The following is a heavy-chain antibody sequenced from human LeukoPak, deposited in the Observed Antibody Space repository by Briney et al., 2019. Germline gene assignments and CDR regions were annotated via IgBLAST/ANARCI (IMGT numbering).Heavy chain of an antibody. CDR1: GGSISSSSYY. CDR3: ARLRTGYYYYYMDV. J-gene: IGHJ6*03. D-gene: IGHD3/OR15-3a*01. V-gene: IGHV4-39*01. Sequence: SETLSLTCTVSGGSISSSSYYWGWIRQPPGKGVEWIESIYYSGSTNYNLSVKSRVNISENTAKNQFSLKLSSVTAADTAVYYCARLRTGYYYYYMDVWGKGTTVTVSS. CDR2: IYYSGST.